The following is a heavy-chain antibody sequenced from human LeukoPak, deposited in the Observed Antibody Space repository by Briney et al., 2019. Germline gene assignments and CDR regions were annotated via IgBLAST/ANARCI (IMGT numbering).Heavy chain of an antibody. J-gene: IGHJ6*03. D-gene: IGHD4-11*01. Sequence: ASMKVSCKTSGYTFSTFGITWVRQAPGQGLEWMGIINPSGGSTSYAQKFQGRVTMTRDTSTSTVYMELSSLRSEDTAVYYCARVDYTISVYYMDVWGKGTTVTVSS. CDR1: GYTFSTFG. V-gene: IGHV1-46*01. CDR2: INPSGGST. CDR3: ARVDYTISVYYMDV.